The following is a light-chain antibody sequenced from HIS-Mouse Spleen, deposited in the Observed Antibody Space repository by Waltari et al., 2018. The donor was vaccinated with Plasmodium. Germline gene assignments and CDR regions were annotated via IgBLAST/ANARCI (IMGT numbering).Light chain of an antibody. Sequence: EIVMTQSPATLSVSPGERATLSCRASQRVSSNLAWYQQKPGQAPRLLIYGASTRATGIPARFSGSVSVTEFTLTISSLQSEDFAVYYCQQYNNWSFTFGPGTKVDIK. J-gene: IGKJ3*01. CDR2: GAS. CDR1: QRVSSN. CDR3: QQYNNWSFT. V-gene: IGKV3-15*01.